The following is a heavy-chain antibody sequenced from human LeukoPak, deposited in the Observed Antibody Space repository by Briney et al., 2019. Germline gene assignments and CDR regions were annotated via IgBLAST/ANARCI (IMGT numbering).Heavy chain of an antibody. J-gene: IGHJ6*02. Sequence: SVKVSCKASGGTFSGYAINWVRQAPGQGLEWMGRIIPILGIRDDAQKFQGRVTMTTDTSTSTAYMELRSLRSDDTAVYYCARDLQGMDVWGQGTTVTVSS. CDR3: ARDLQGMDV. CDR2: IIPILGIR. V-gene: IGHV1-69*04. CDR1: GGTFSGYA.